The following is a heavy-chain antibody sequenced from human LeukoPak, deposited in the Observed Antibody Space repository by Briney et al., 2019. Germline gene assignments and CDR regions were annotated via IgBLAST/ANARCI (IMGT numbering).Heavy chain of an antibody. J-gene: IGHJ4*02. Sequence: GGSLTLSCAASGFTFSDYSLIWVRQAPGKGLEWVSCISGDSRYIYYADSVKGRSTISRDNAQNSLYLHMNNLRAEDTAVYYCARGPFSSSWSEFDYWGQGTLVTVSS. CDR2: ISGDSRYI. D-gene: IGHD6-13*01. V-gene: IGHV3-21*06. CDR1: GFTFSDYS. CDR3: ARGPFSSSWSEFDY.